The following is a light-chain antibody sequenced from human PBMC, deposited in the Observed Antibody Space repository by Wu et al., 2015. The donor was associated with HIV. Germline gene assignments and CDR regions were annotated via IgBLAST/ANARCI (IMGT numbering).Light chain of an antibody. CDR3: QRYGSSPAT. V-gene: IGKV3-20*01. CDR2: GAS. J-gene: IGKJ2*01. Sequence: EIVLTQSPGTLSLSPGERATLSCRASQRVSSSYLAWYQHKPGQAPRLLIYGASSRATGIPDRFSGSGSGTDFTLTISRLEPEDFAVYYCQRYGSSPATFGQGTKVEI. CDR1: QRVSSSY.